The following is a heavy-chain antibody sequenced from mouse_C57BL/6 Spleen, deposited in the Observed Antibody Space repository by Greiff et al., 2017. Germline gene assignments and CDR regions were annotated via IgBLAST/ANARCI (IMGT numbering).Heavy chain of an antibody. CDR2: INPSRGYT. CDR1: GYTFTSYW. J-gene: IGHJ3*01. D-gene: IGHD2-3*01. Sequence: QVKLQQSGAELAKPAPSVTLTCKVSGYTFTSYWMSWVKQRPGQGLEWIGYINPSRGYTKNNQQFTDKATLTADKSSSAAYMQQSSLTYEDSAVYCGAREGIYDGYYWFAYWGQGTLVTVSA. V-gene: IGHV1-7*01. CDR3: AREGIYDGYYWFAY.